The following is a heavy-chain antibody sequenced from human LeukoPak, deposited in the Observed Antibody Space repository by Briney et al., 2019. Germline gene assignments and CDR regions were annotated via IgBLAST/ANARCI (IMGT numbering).Heavy chain of an antibody. D-gene: IGHD3-22*01. CDR3: ASTYYYDSSGYNHFDY. CDR2: IYTSGST. J-gene: IGHJ4*02. Sequence: SETLPLTCTVSGGSISSYYWSWIRQPAGKGLEWIGRIYTSGSTNYNPSLKSRVTMSVDTSKNQFSLKLSSVTAADTAVYYCASTYYYDSSGYNHFDYWGQGTLVTVSS. CDR1: GGSISSYY. V-gene: IGHV4-4*07.